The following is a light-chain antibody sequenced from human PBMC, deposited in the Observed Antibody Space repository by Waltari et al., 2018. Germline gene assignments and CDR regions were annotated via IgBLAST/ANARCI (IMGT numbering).Light chain of an antibody. CDR1: QNIGNN. V-gene: IGKV3-15*01. CDR2: GAS. J-gene: IGKJ2*01. Sequence: IVTTQSPYTLSVSPGERATPSCRASQNIGNNLAWSQQNPGQDPMHLIYGASTTAIGIPDRFSGSGSGTEFTLTISSLQSEDFAVYLCHQYNNWPPYTFGQGTKLEIK. CDR3: HQYNNWPPYT.